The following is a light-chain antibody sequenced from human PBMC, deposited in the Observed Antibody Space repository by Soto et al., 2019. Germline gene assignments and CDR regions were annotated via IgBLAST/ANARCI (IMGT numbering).Light chain of an antibody. CDR1: QSISNS. J-gene: IGKJ4*01. Sequence: EIQMTQSPSTLSASVGDRVTITCRASQSISNSLGWYQQKPGKAPNLLIYKASSLESGVPSRFSGSGSGTEFTLTISSLQPDDFATYYCRQYVSYPVTFGGGTKVEMK. V-gene: IGKV1-5*03. CDR3: RQYVSYPVT. CDR2: KAS.